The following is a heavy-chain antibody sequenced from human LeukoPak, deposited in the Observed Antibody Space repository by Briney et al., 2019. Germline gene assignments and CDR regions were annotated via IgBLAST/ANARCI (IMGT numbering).Heavy chain of an antibody. D-gene: IGHD3-16*02. CDR2: ISGSGGST. CDR3: AKDLSSYDYVWGSYPLDY. Sequence: GGSLRLSCGASGFTFSSYAMSWVRQAPGKGLEWVSSISGSGGSTYYADSVKGRFTISRDNSKNTLYLQMNSLRAEDTAVYYCAKDLSSYDYVWGSYPLDYWGQGTLVTVSS. CDR1: GFTFSSYA. J-gene: IGHJ4*02. V-gene: IGHV3-23*01.